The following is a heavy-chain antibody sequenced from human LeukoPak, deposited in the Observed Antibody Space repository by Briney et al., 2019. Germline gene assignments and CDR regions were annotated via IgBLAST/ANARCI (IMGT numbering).Heavy chain of an antibody. D-gene: IGHD3-3*01. J-gene: IGHJ4*02. Sequence: ASVKVSCKASGGTFSSYASSWVRQAPGQGLEWMGGVSAILGTANYAQKFQGSVTITADASTSTAYTELGSLRSEATALYYCARDRHDLWSGYPLGFDSWGQGTLVTLSS. V-gene: IGHV1-69*01. CDR3: ARDRHDLWSGYPLGFDS. CDR2: VSAILGTA. CDR1: GGTFSSYA.